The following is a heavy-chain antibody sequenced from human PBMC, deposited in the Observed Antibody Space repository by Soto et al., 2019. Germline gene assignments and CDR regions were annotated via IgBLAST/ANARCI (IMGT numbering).Heavy chain of an antibody. CDR1: GGSISSGDYY. D-gene: IGHD1-7*01. V-gene: IGHV4-30-4*01. J-gene: IGHJ6*02. CDR3: ARDNNWNYVYEYYYGMDV. CDR2: IYYSGST. Sequence: PSETLSLTCTVSGGSISSGDYYWSWIRQPPGKGLEWIGYIYYSGSTYYNPSLKNRVTISVEKYKNQFSLKLSSVTAADSALYYCARDNNWNYVYEYYYGMDVWGQGTTVT.